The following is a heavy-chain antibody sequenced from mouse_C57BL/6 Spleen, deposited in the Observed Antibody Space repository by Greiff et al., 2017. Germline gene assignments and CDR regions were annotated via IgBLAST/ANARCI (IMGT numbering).Heavy chain of an antibody. D-gene: IGHD1-1*01. Sequence: QVQLQQPGAELVRPGSSVKLSCKASGYTFTSYWMDWVKQRPGQGLEWIGNIYPSDSETHYNQKFKDKATLTVDKSSSTAYMQLSSLTSEDSAVYYCARITTVVEDAMDYWGQGTSVTVSS. CDR2: IYPSDSET. V-gene: IGHV1-61*01. CDR3: ARITTVVEDAMDY. CDR1: GYTFTSYW. J-gene: IGHJ4*01.